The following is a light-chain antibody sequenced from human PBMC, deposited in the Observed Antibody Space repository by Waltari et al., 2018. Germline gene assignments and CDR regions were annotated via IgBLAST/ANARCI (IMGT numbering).Light chain of an antibody. J-gene: IGKJ1*01. CDR2: DAS. CDR1: QEISDR. CDR3: QQCDDLPWT. V-gene: IGKV1-33*01. Sequence: DIQMTQSPSSLSASVGDRVSITGQASQEISDRLNWYQQKPGRAPNLLIYDASDLETGVPSRFSGSGSGTDFTFTISSLQPEDVATYYCQQCDDLPWTFGQGTKVEIK.